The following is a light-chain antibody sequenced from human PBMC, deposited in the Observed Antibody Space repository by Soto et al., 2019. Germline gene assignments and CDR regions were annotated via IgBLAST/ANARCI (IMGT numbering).Light chain of an antibody. CDR1: SGPVFTSSY. CDR3: LLFWGGGIWV. V-gene: IGLV8-61*01. J-gene: IGLJ3*02. Sequence: QAVVTQEPSFSVSPGGTVTLTCGLSSGPVFTSSYPNWYQQTPGQAPRTLIFNTNTRSSGVPDRFSGSILGDKAALTITGAQADYYAYNSCLLFWGGGIWVFGGGPKVPVL. CDR2: NTN.